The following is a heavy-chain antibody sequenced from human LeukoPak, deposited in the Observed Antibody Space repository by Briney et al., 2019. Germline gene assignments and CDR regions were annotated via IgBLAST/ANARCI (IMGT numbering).Heavy chain of an antibody. CDR3: ARLAAADNNWFDP. V-gene: IGHV1-2*06. CDR1: GYRFTGHH. CDR2: INPNSGAA. J-gene: IGHJ5*02. Sequence: GASVKVSCKASGYRFTGHHVYWVRQAPGQGLEWMGRINPNSGAANYAQNFQGRVTMTRDTSISTAYMELSRLRSDDTAVYYCARLAAADNNWFDPWGQGTLVTVSS. D-gene: IGHD6-13*01.